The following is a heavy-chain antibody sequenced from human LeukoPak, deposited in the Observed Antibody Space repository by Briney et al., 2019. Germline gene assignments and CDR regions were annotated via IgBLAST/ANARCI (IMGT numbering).Heavy chain of an antibody. Sequence: GRSLRLSCAASGFTFSSYGMHWVRQAPGKGLEWVAVISYDGSNKYYADSVKGRFTISRDNSKNTLYLQMNSLRAEDTAVYYCAKADSSSWDFDYWGQGTLVTVSS. CDR3: AKADSSSWDFDY. D-gene: IGHD6-13*01. CDR2: ISYDGSNK. CDR1: GFTFSSYG. J-gene: IGHJ4*02. V-gene: IGHV3-30*18.